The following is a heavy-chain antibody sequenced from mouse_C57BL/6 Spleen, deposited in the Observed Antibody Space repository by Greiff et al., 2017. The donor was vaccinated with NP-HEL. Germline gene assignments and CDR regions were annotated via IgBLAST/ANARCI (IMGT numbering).Heavy chain of an antibody. CDR1: GYTFTSYW. Sequence: QVQLKQPGAELVKPGASVKLSCKASGYTFTSYWMHWVKQRPGRGLEWIGRIDPNSGGTKYNEKFKSKATLTVDKPSSTAYMQLSSLTSEDSAVYYCARKEDGYYPYAMDYWGQGTSVTVSS. CDR3: ARKEDGYYPYAMDY. CDR2: IDPNSGGT. J-gene: IGHJ4*01. D-gene: IGHD2-3*01. V-gene: IGHV1-72*01.